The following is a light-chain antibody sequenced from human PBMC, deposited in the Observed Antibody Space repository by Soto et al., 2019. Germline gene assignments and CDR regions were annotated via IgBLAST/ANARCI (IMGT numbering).Light chain of an antibody. V-gene: IGLV2-14*01. CDR2: DVN. CDR3: SSYTTSITYV. J-gene: IGLJ1*01. CDR1: SSDVGGYNY. Sequence: QSALTQPASVSGSPGQSITISCTGASSDVGGYNYVSWYQQRPDEAPKLMIYDVNNRPSGVSNRFSGSKSGNTASLTISGLQAEDEADYYCSSYTTSITYVFGTGTKVTDL.